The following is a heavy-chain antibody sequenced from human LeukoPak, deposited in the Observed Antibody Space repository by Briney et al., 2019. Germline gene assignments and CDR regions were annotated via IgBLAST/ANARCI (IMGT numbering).Heavy chain of an antibody. CDR2: IYPGDSDT. CDR3: ARNSLLSSYYDSSGAYSLFAFDI. CDR1: GYSSTSYW. D-gene: IGHD3-22*01. V-gene: IGHV5-51*01. J-gene: IGHJ3*02. Sequence: RESLKISCKGSGYSSTSYWIGWVRQMPGEGLEWMGIIYPGDSDTRYSPSFQGQITISADKSISTAYLQWSSLKASDTAMYYCARNSLLSSYYDSSGAYSLFAFDIWGQGTMVTVSS.